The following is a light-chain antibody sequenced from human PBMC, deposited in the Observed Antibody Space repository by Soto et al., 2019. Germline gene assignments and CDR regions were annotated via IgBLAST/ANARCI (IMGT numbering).Light chain of an antibody. J-gene: IGKJ5*01. Sequence: IVMTQSPATLSVSPGETATLACRASQSVSSNLAWYQQKPGQAPRLLIYGASAGATGIPARFSGSGSGTEFTLTISSLQSEDFAVYYCQQYNNWITFGQGTRLEI. CDR2: GAS. CDR1: QSVSSN. V-gene: IGKV3-15*01. CDR3: QQYNNWIT.